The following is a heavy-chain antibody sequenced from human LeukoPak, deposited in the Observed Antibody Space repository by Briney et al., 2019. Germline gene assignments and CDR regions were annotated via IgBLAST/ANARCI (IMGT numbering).Heavy chain of an antibody. J-gene: IGHJ6*03. CDR1: GYTLSELS. CDR2: FDPEDGES. Sequence: ASVTVSCKVSGYTLSELSMHWVRQAPAKGLQWMGVFDPEDGESIIAQKFQGRLTMTEDTSTDTAYMELSSLTSEDTAMYYCATGHCNTSSCYYYYMDVWGKGTTVTVSS. D-gene: IGHD2/OR15-2a*01. V-gene: IGHV1-24*01. CDR3: ATGHCNTSSCYYYYMDV.